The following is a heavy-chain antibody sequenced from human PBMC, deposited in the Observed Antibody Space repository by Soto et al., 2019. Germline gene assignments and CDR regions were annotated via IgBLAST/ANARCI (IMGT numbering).Heavy chain of an antibody. J-gene: IGHJ4*02. CDR3: ARADYGDRGLAFDS. Sequence: QVQLQESGPGLVKTSQTLSLTCSVSGGSIGSNGYYWSWIRPHPGKGLEWIGYIYNTGSAYYSPSLKSRVTISIDTSQHQFSLKLASVTAADTAVYYCARADYGDRGLAFDSWGQGTLVTVSS. D-gene: IGHD4-17*01. CDR2: IYNTGSA. V-gene: IGHV4-31*03. CDR1: GGSIGSNGYY.